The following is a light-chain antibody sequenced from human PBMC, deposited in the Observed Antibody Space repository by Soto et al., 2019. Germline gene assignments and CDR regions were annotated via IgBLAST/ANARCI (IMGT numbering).Light chain of an antibody. CDR3: TSYTPSSTYV. CDR2: AVS. CDR1: SSDVGNYDY. J-gene: IGLJ1*01. V-gene: IGLV2-14*03. Sequence: QPASVSGSPGQSITISCTGTSSDVGNYDYVSWYQQYPGKAPKLMIYAVSRRPSGVSNRFSGSKSGNTASLTISGLQAEDEADYYCTSYTPSSTYVFGTGTKLTVL.